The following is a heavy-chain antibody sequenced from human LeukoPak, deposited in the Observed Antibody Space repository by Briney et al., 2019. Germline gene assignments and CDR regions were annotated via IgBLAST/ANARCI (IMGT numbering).Heavy chain of an antibody. CDR1: GFTFSSYW. CDR3: ASLRDY. V-gene: IGHV3-74*01. J-gene: IGHJ4*02. Sequence: PGRSLRLSCAASGFTFSSYWMHWVRQAPGKGLVWVSHINGAGSSRTYADSVRGRFTISRDNAKNTLYLQMDSLRAEDTAVYYCASLRDYWGQGTLVTVSS. CDR2: INGAGSSR.